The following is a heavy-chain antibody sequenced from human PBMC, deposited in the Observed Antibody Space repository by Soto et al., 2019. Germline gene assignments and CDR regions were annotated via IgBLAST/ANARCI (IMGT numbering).Heavy chain of an antibody. CDR3: AASEVSITPINQYYYGMAV. D-gene: IGHD2-2*01. Sequence: SVKVSCKASGGTLSNYAISWVRQAPGQGLEWMGGIIPLFGTTNYAQKFQGRLTITADESTSTAYMELSSLRSEDTAVYYCAASEVSITPINQYYYGMAVWGQGTTGTVSS. J-gene: IGHJ6*02. CDR1: GGTLSNYA. V-gene: IGHV1-69*13. CDR2: IIPLFGTT.